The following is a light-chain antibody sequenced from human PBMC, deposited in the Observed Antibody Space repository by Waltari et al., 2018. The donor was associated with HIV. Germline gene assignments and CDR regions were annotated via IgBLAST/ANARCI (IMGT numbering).Light chain of an antibody. V-gene: IGLV10-54*01. CDR1: SNIVGSQA. J-gene: IGLJ3*02. CDR2: RNN. CDR3: SAWDSSLSAWV. Sequence: QAGLSQPPSVSKGLRQTATLTSTGNSNIVGSQAATWLQQHQGHPPKLLSSRNNNRPSGISERLSASRSGNTASLTITGLQPEDEADYYCSAWDSSLSAWVFGGGTKLTVL.